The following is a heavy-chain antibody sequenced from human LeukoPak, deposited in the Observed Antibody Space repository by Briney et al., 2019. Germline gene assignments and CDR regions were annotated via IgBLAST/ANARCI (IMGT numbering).Heavy chain of an antibody. V-gene: IGHV1-8*01. J-gene: IGHJ6*02. D-gene: IGHD6-19*01. Sequence: ASVKVSCKASGYTFTGYDINWVRQATGQGLEWMGWMNPNSGNTGYAQKFQGRVTMTRNTSISTAYMELSSLRSEDTAVYYCARGAHSSGWPFYYYYGMDVWGQGTTVTVSS. CDR2: MNPNSGNT. CDR1: GYTFTGYD. CDR3: ARGAHSSGWPFYYYYGMDV.